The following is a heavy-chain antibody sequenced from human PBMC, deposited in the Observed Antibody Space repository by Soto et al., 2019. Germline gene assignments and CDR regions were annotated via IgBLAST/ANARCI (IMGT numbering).Heavy chain of an antibody. V-gene: IGHV4-39*01. D-gene: IGHD1-7*01. CDR3: AKYGNYDGSGYNRFDP. CDR1: GGSISSSSYY. J-gene: IGHJ5*02. CDR2: IYYSGST. Sequence: LSLTCTVSGGSISSSSYYWGWIRQPPGKGLEWIGSIYYSGSTYYNPSLKSRVTISVDTSKNQFSLQLSSVTAADTAVYYCAKYGNYDGSGYNRFDPWGQGTLVTVSS.